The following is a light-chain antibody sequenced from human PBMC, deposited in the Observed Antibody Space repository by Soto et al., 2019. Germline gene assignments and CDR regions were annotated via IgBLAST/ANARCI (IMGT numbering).Light chain of an antibody. J-gene: IGKJ4*01. V-gene: IGKV3-15*01. CDR2: GAS. Sequence: EIVMTQSPATLSVSPGERATLSCRASQSVSNNLAWYQQKPGQAPRLLIYGASARATGIPARFSGSGSGTESTLTISSLHSEDFAVYSCQRYNNWPLTFGGGTKVEIK. CDR1: QSVSNN. CDR3: QRYNNWPLT.